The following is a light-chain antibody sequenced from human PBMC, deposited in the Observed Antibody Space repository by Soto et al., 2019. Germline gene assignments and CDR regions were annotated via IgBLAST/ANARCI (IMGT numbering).Light chain of an antibody. Sequence: QSALTQPRSVSGSPGQSVAISCTGTSSDVGAYNYVSWYQQHPGKAPKLIVYDVNKRPSGVPDRFSGSKSGNTASLTISGLQAGDEADYYCCSYAGTYTYMVFGGGTKLTVL. V-gene: IGLV2-11*01. CDR2: DVN. CDR1: SSDVGAYNY. CDR3: CSYAGTYTYMV. J-gene: IGLJ2*01.